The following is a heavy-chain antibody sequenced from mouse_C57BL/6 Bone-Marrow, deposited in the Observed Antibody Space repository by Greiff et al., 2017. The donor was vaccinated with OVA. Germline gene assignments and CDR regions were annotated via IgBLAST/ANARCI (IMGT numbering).Heavy chain of an antibody. V-gene: IGHV5-17*01. J-gene: IGHJ3*01. CDR1: GFTFSDYG. CDR3: ARPDYYGSPAWFAY. Sequence: EVHLVESGGGLVKPGGSLKLSCAASGFTFSDYGMHWVRQAPEKGLEWVAYISSGSSTIYYADTAKGRFTISRDNAKNTLFLQMTSLRSEDTAMYYCARPDYYGSPAWFAYWGQGTLVTVSA. D-gene: IGHD1-1*01. CDR2: ISSGSSTI.